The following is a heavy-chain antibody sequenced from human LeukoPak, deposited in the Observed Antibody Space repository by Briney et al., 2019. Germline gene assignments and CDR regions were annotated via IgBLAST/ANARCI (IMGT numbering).Heavy chain of an antibody. D-gene: IGHD6-19*01. CDR2: IYYSGST. Sequence: PSETLSLXCTVSGGSISSSSYYWDWIRQPPGKGLEWIGSIYYSGSTYYNPSLKSRVTISVDTSKNLFSLKLSSVTAADTAVYYCVRHLAVAGADAFDIWGQGTMVTVSS. J-gene: IGHJ3*02. V-gene: IGHV4-39*01. CDR1: GGSISSSSYY. CDR3: VRHLAVAGADAFDI.